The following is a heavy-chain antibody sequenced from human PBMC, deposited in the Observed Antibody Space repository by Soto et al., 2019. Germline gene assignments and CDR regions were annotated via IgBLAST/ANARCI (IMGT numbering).Heavy chain of an antibody. D-gene: IGHD1-1*01. J-gene: IGHJ6*02. CDR1: GYTFTGYY. Sequence: GASVKVSCKASGYTFTGYYMHWVRQAPGQGLEWMGWINPNSGGTNYAQKFQGWVTMTRDTSISTAYMELSRLRSDDTAVYYCARKLDTEHYYYGMDVWGQGTTVTVSS. CDR3: ARKLDTEHYYYGMDV. CDR2: INPNSGGT. V-gene: IGHV1-2*04.